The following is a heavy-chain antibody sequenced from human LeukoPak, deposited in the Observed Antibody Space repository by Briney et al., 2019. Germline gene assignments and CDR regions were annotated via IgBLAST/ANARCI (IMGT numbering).Heavy chain of an antibody. V-gene: IGHV1-69*02. CDR1: GGTFSSYT. D-gene: IGHD1-1*01. Sequence: GASVKVSCKASGGTFSSYTISWVRQAPGQGLEWMGRIIPILGIANYAQKLQGRVTMTTDTSTSTAYMELRSLRSDDTAVYYCARGLWNYVDYWGQGTLVTVSS. CDR2: IIPILGIA. J-gene: IGHJ4*02. CDR3: ARGLWNYVDY.